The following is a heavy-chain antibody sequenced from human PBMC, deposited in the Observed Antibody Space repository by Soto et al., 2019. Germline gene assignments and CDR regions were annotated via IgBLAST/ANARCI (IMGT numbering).Heavy chain of an antibody. CDR2: ISGSGGST. CDR3: ANGGGYSGYDLFYFDY. D-gene: IGHD5-12*01. J-gene: IGHJ4*02. V-gene: IGHV3-23*01. CDR1: GFTFSSYA. Sequence: GGSLRLSCAASGFTFSSYAMSWVRQAPGKGLEWVSAISGSGGSTYYADSVKGRFTISRDNSKNTLYLQMNSLRAEDTAVYYCANGGGYSGYDLFYFDYWGQGTLVTVS.